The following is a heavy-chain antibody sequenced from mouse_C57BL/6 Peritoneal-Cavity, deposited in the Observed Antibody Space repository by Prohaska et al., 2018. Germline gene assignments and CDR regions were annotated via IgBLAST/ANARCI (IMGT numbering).Heavy chain of an antibody. CDR3: ARLLGDY. J-gene: IGHJ4*01. V-gene: IGHV4-1*01. Sequence: EVKLFQSGGGLVQPGGSMKLSCAASGIDFSRYWMTWVRRAPGKGLEWNGEIKPDIRTINYAPSLKDKFIIYRDNAKKTLYLQRNKVRSEDTALHYCARLLGDYWGQGPSATVSS. CDR2: IKPDIRTI. CDR1: GIDFSRYW.